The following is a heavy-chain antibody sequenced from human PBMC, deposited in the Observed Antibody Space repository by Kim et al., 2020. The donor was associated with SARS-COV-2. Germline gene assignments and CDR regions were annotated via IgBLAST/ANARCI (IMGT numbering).Heavy chain of an antibody. D-gene: IGHD1-26*01. V-gene: IGHV4-4*02. CDR3: ARGWELISS. CDR2: GST. J-gene: IGHJ4*02. Sequence: GSTNDSPSLKGRVTISGDKSKNQFSLRLSSVTAADTAVYYCARGWELISSWGQGTLVTVSS.